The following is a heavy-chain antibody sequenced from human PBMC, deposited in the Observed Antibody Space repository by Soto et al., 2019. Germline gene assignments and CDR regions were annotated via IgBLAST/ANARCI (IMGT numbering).Heavy chain of an antibody. CDR2: IYTSGST. J-gene: IGHJ4*02. V-gene: IGHV3-53*01. CDR3: ARDHDGYNSY. Sequence: GGSLRLSCAASGFAVNANYMSWVRQAPGKGLEWVSVIYTSGSTYYADSVKGRFTISRDNAKNTLYLQMNSLRAEDTAVYYCARDHDGYNSYWGQGTLVTVSS. CDR1: GFAVNANY. D-gene: IGHD5-12*01.